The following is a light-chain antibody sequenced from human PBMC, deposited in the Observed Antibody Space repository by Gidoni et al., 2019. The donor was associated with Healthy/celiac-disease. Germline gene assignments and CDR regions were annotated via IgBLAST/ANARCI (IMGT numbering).Light chain of an antibody. J-gene: IGKJ1*01. V-gene: IGKV3-20*01. CDR3: QQCLTWT. Sequence: ETVLTQSPGTLSLSPGERATLSCRASQRVSSSYLAWYQQNPGQAPRLLIYGASSRATGIPDRFSGSGSGTDFTLTISRLEPEDFAVYYCQQCLTWTFGQGTKVEIK. CDR2: GAS. CDR1: QRVSSSY.